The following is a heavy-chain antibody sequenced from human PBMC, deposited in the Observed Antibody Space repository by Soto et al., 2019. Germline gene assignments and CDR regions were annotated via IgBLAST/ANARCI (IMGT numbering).Heavy chain of an antibody. CDR1: GFTFSYYA. V-gene: IGHV3-30*18. CDR2: ISYDGSDK. CDR3: AKGLGELSPASYDY. Sequence: QVQLVESGGGVVQPGRSLRLSCAASGFTFSYYAMHWVRQAPGKGLEWVAVISYDGSDKYYADSVKGRFTISRDNSRNTLNLPMNSLRADETAVDYCAKGLGELSPASYDYWGQGTLITVSS. D-gene: IGHD3-16*02. J-gene: IGHJ4*02.